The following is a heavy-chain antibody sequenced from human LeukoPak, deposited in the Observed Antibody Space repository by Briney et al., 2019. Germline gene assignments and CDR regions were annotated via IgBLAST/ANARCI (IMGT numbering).Heavy chain of an antibody. CDR1: GFTFSSYE. V-gene: IGHV3-48*01. Sequence: TGGSLRLSCAASGFTFSSYEMNWVRQAPGKGLEWVSYISSSSSTIYYADSVKGRFTISRDNAKNSLYLQMNSLRAEDTAVYYXXXXXFNSWLFGESSSSPVDYWGQGTLVTVSS. CDR3: XXXXFNSWLFGESSSSPVDY. CDR2: ISSSSSTI. J-gene: IGHJ4*02. D-gene: IGHD3-10*01.